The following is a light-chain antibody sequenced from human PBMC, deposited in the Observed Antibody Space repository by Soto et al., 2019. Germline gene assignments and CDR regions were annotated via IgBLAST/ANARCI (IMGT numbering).Light chain of an antibody. CDR3: QQYGSSGT. CDR2: GAS. V-gene: IGKV3-20*01. CDR1: QSVSNNY. Sequence: EIVLTQSPGTVSLSPGERAALSCRASQSVSNNYLAWCQQKPGQAPRLLIYGASNRATGIPDRFSGSGSGTDFTLTISRLEPEDFAVYYCQQYGSSGTFGQGTKVDIK. J-gene: IGKJ1*01.